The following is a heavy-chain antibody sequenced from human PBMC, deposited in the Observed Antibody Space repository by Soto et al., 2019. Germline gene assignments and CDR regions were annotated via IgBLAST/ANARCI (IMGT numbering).Heavy chain of an antibody. D-gene: IGHD3-10*01. V-gene: IGHV3-30-3*01. CDR1: GFTFSSYA. J-gene: IGHJ6*02. Sequence: PGGSLRLSCAASGFTFSSYAMHWVRQAPGKGLEWVAVISYDGSNKYYADSVKGRFTISRDNSKNTLYLQMNSLRAEETAVYYFARTTVLIGEYYYYRMDVWGQGTPVTVSS. CDR3: ARTTVLIGEYYYYRMDV. CDR2: ISYDGSNK.